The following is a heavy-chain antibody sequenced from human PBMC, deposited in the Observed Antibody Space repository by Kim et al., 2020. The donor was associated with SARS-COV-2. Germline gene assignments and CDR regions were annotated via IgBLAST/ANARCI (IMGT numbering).Heavy chain of an antibody. Sequence: SETLSLTCTVSGVSISSGGYYWSWNRQHPGKGLEWIGYIYYSRSTYYNPSLKSLVTISVDTSKNQFSLKLVSVTAADTAVYYCAKDQRRASGYGLVFPRNAFDFWGQGTMVTVSS. CDR1: GVSISSGGYY. V-gene: IGHV4-31*01. D-gene: IGHD5-12*01. CDR2: IYYSRST. CDR3: AKDQRRASGYGLVFPRNAFDF. J-gene: IGHJ3*01.